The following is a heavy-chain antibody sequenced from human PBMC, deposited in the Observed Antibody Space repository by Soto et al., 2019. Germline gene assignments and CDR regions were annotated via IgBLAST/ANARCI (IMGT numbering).Heavy chain of an antibody. Sequence: QVQLVESGGGVVQPGRSLRLSCATSGFTFSDFGMHWVRQAPGKGLDWVALIWNDGSNQYYADSVRGRFTISRDNSKRTLYLQRNSLRPEDTAVYYCAREISFQDSSGYYPDYWGQGTLVTVSS. CDR2: IWNDGSNQ. CDR3: AREISFQDSSGYYPDY. D-gene: IGHD3-22*01. V-gene: IGHV3-33*01. J-gene: IGHJ4*02. CDR1: GFTFSDFG.